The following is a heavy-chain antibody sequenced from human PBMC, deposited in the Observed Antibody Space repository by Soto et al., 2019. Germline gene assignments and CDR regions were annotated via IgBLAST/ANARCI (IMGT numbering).Heavy chain of an antibody. CDR1: GYSITAGGYY. CDR2: FYYSGSI. CDR3: AIMEFSCSGWFHP. V-gene: IGHV4-31*03. D-gene: IGHD2-8*01. J-gene: IGHJ5*02. Sequence: PSETLSLTCFVSGYSITAGGYYWSWIRHHPGKGLEWIGSFYYSGSINYNPSLRSRVSISGDTSSNQFSMSLTSVTAADTARFYCAIMEFSCSGWFHPWGQGTLVP.